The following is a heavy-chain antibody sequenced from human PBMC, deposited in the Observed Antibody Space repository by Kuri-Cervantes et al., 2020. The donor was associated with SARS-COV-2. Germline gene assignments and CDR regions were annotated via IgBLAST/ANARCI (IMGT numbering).Heavy chain of an antibody. CDR3: ARQAPMEWELLGGNYYYYYYMDV. CDR1: GYSISSGYY. Sequence: SETLSLTCTVSGYSISSGYYWGWIRQPPGKGLEWIGSIYHSGSTYYNPSLKSRVTMSVDTSKNQFSLKLSSVTAADTAVYYCARQAPMEWELLGGNYYYYYYMDVWGKGTTVTVSS. J-gene: IGHJ6*03. CDR2: IYHSGST. D-gene: IGHD1-26*01. V-gene: IGHV4-38-2*02.